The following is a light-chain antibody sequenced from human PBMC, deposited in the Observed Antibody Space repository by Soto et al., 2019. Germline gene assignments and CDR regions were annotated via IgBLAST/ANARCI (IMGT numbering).Light chain of an antibody. J-gene: IGKJ5*01. CDR1: LRLLHHGGEAF. V-gene: IGKV2D-29*02. CDR2: EVS. Sequence: VLTQTPLSLSVTPGQPASISGRSSLRLLHHGGEAFLFWYLQKPDQSPQLLIYEVSNRFSGVPDRFSGGGSGTDFTLEISRVEAEDVVIYYCMQSTQPPPTFGQGTRLEIK. CDR3: MQSTQPPPT.